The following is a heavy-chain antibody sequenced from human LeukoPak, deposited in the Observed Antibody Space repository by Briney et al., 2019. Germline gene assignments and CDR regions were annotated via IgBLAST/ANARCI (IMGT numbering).Heavy chain of an antibody. V-gene: IGHV4-59*08. CDR3: ARQGEEAMVLGVDS. CDR1: GGSISSYY. Sequence: SETLSLTCTVSGGSISSYYWSWIRQPPGKGLEWIGYIYYSGSTNYNPSLKSRVTISVDTSKNQFSLKLSSVIAADTAVYYCARQGEEAMVLGVDSWGQGTLVTVSS. J-gene: IGHJ4*02. D-gene: IGHD5-18*01. CDR2: IYYSGST.